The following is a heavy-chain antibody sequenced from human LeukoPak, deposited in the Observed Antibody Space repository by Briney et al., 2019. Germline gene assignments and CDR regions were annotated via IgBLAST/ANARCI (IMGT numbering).Heavy chain of an antibody. J-gene: IGHJ4*02. Sequence: GASLKLSCKASGYTFTSYGISWVRQAPGQGLEWMGWISPYNGNTNSAQKLQGRVTMTTDTSTSTAYMELRSLRSDDTAVYYCARTYSGYDYWGQGTLVTVSS. CDR1: GYTFTSYG. CDR3: ARTYSGYDY. D-gene: IGHD5-12*01. V-gene: IGHV1-18*04. CDR2: ISPYNGNT.